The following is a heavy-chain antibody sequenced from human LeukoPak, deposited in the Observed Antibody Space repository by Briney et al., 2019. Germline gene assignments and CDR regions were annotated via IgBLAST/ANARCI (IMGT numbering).Heavy chain of an antibody. CDR2: TSWNSGNI. Sequence: GGSLRLSCAVSGFTFDDYAMHWVRQAPGKGLEWVSGTSWNSGNIAYADSVKGRFTISRDNAKNSLYLQMNSLRAEDTALYYCAKFHSSGSYYEGYFDYWGQGTLVTVSS. V-gene: IGHV3-9*01. CDR1: GFTFDDYA. D-gene: IGHD1-26*01. CDR3: AKFHSSGSYYEGYFDY. J-gene: IGHJ4*02.